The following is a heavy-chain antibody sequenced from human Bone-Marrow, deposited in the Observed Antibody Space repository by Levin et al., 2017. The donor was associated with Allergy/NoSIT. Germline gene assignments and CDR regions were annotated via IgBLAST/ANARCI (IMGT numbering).Heavy chain of an antibody. D-gene: IGHD2-15*01. J-gene: IGHJ4*02. CDR3: ARAIAVGARDY. CDR2: INPYSGVT. Sequence: ASVKVSCEVSGYTFTRYYIHWVRQAPGQGLEWVAWINPYSGVTNYAQDFQERVTVTTDASINTAYMDFNSLRFNDTAVYYCARAIAVGARDYWGQGTLVSVSS. V-gene: IGHV1-2*02. CDR1: GYTFTRYY.